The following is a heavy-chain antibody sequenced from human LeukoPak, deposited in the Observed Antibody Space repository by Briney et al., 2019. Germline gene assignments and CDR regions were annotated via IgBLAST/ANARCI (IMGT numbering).Heavy chain of an antibody. V-gene: IGHV4-61*02. D-gene: IGHD6-19*01. J-gene: IGHJ6*03. CDR2: IYTTGST. Sequence: PSQTLSLTCTVSGGSISSGNYYWSWIRQPAGKGLEWIGRIYTTGSTKYNPSLKSRVTISVDTSKNQFSLKLSSVTAADTAVYYCARALEQWGYLGYYYYMDVWGKGTTVTVSS. CDR3: ARALEQWGYLGYYYYMDV. CDR1: GGSISSGNYY.